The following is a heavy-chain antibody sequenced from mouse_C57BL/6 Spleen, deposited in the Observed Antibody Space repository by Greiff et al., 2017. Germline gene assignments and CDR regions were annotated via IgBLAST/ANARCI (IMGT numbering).Heavy chain of an antibody. CDR3: TRNDDDEDD. D-gene: IGHD2-4*01. Sequence: EVKLMESGTVLARPGASVKMSCKTSGYTFTSYWMHWVKQRPGKGLEWIGAIYPGNSDTSYNQKFKGKAKRTAVTSASTAYMELSSLTHEDTAVDFCTRNDDDEDDWGKGTTLTVSS. J-gene: IGHJ2*01. CDR1: GYTFTSYW. V-gene: IGHV1-5*01. CDR2: IYPGNSDT.